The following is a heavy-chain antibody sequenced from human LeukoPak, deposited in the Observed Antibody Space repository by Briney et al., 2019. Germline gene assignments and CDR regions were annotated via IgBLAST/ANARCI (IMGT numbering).Heavy chain of an antibody. D-gene: IGHD1-7*01. CDR1: GFTFSSYE. J-gene: IGHJ4*02. CDR2: ISSSGSTI. V-gene: IGHV3-48*03. Sequence: GGSLRLPCAASGFTFSSYEMNWVRQAPGKGLEWVSYISSSGSTIYYADSVKGRFTISRDNAKNSLYLQMNSLRAEDTAVYDCARDSYRAELPFDYWGQGTLVTVSS. CDR3: ARDSYRAELPFDY.